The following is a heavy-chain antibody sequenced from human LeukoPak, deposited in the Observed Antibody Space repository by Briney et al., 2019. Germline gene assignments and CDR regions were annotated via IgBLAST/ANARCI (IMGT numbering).Heavy chain of an antibody. CDR2: IKQDGSDK. Sequence: PGGSLRLSCAASGFTFSSYWMTWVRQAPGKGLEWVANIKQDGSDKYYADSVKGRFTISRDNAKNSLYLQMNSLRAEDTAVYYCARDGYTSVWSIDYWGQGTLVIVSS. D-gene: IGHD6-19*01. CDR1: GFTFSSYW. V-gene: IGHV3-7*01. J-gene: IGHJ4*02. CDR3: ARDGYTSVWSIDY.